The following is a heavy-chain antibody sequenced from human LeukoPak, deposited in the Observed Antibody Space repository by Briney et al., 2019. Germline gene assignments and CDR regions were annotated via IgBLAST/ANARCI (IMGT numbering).Heavy chain of an antibody. Sequence: SETLSLTCTVSGGSMSSMSYYWGWMRQPPGKGLEWIGSIFYSETSYNPSLRSRVTISVDTSKNQFSLKLSSVTAADTAVYYCARDPAGEGYDIWGQGTMVTVSS. V-gene: IGHV4-39*07. J-gene: IGHJ3*02. CDR3: ARDPAGEGYDI. CDR1: GGSMSSMSYY. CDR2: IFYSET. D-gene: IGHD7-27*01.